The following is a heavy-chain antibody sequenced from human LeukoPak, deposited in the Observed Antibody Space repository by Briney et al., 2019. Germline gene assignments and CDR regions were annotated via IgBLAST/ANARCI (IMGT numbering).Heavy chain of an antibody. CDR2: IYDSGST. Sequence: SETLSLTCTVSGGSIRSSYYYWGWIRQPPGKGLEWIGSIYDSGSTYYNPSLKSRVTISVDTSKNQFSLKLSSVTAADTAVYYCARGRRKFTGYYFDYWGPGTLVTVSS. D-gene: IGHD3-10*01. CDR1: GGSIRSSYYY. V-gene: IGHV4-39*07. J-gene: IGHJ4*02. CDR3: ARGRRKFTGYYFDY.